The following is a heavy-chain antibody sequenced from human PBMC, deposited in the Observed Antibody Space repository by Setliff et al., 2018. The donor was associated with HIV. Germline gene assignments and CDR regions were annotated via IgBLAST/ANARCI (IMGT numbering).Heavy chain of an antibody. V-gene: IGHV5-51*01. CDR1: GYTFTHYW. CDR3: VRLNRGSTWSIASDRGFFDP. D-gene: IGHD3-10*01. Sequence: GESLKISCKASGYTFTHYWIGWVRQMPGKGLEWMGFVYPGDSDSRYSPSPQGQVTISADTSLKTAHLQWSSLKASDTATYFCVRLNRGSTWSIASDRGFFDPWGQGTLVTVSS. CDR2: VYPGDSDS. J-gene: IGHJ5*02.